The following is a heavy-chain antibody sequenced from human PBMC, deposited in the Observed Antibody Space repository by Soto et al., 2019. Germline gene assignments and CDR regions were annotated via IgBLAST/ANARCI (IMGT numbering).Heavy chain of an antibody. CDR1: GGSISSGGYY. J-gene: IGHJ4*02. D-gene: IGHD3-3*01. Sequence: QVQLQESGPGLVKPSQTLSLTCTVSGGSISSGGYYWSWIRQHPGKGLEWIGYIYYSGSTYYNPSRKSRVTISVDTSKNHFSLKLSSVTAADTAVYYCARAERILLRFLEWSPRYFDYWGQGTLVTVSS. V-gene: IGHV4-31*03. CDR3: ARAERILLRFLEWSPRYFDY. CDR2: IYYSGST.